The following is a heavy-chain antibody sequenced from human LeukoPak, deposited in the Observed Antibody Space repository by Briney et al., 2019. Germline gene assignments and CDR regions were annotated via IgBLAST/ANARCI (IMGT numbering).Heavy chain of an antibody. CDR2: IYTSGST. D-gene: IGHD2-2*01. Sequence: TSETLSLTCTVSGGSISSYYWSWIRQPAGKGLEWIGRIYTSGSTNYNPSLKSRVTMSVDTSKSQFSLKLSSVTAADTAVYYCARDSYYLGYCSSTSCSLDYWGQGTLATVSS. J-gene: IGHJ4*02. CDR3: ARDSYYLGYCSSTSCSLDY. V-gene: IGHV4-4*07. CDR1: GGSISSYY.